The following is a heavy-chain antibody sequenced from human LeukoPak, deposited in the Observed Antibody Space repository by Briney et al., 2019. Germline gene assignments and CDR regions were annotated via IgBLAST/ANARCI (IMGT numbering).Heavy chain of an antibody. CDR2: IYSGGST. V-gene: IGHV3-66*01. D-gene: IGHD4-23*01. CDR3: ARDWETYGGSVAFDI. J-gene: IGHJ3*02. CDR1: GFTVSSNY. Sequence: PGGSLRPSCAASGFTVSSNYMSWDRQAPGKGLEWVSVIYSGGSTYYADSVKGRFTISRDNSKNTLYLQMNSLRAEDTAVYYCARDWETYGGSVAFDIWGQGTMVTVSS.